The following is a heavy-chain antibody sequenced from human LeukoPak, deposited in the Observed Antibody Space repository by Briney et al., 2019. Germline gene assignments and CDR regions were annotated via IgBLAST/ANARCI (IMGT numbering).Heavy chain of an antibody. V-gene: IGHV3-74*01. D-gene: IGHD2-15*01. Sequence: GGSLRLSCAASGFTLSSYYMHWVRQGTEKGLVWLSRIATDGSTTVYADSVKGRFTISRDNAKSTLYLQMNSLRAEDTAVYYCARGSTPYSPYDYWGRGTLVTVSS. CDR2: IATDGSTT. J-gene: IGHJ4*02. CDR3: ARGSTPYSPYDY. CDR1: GFTLSSYY.